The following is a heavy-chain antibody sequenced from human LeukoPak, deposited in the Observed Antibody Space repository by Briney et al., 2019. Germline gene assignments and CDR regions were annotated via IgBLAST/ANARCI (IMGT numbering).Heavy chain of an antibody. J-gene: IGHJ5*02. CDR3: ARGTTGYNWFDP. Sequence: SETLSLTCAVYGGSFSGYYWSWIRQPPGKGLEWIGEINHSGSTYYNPSLKSRVTISVDMSKNQFSLNLSSVTAADTAVYYCARGTTGYNWFDPWGQGTLVTVSS. CDR1: GGSFSGYY. CDR2: INHSGST. D-gene: IGHD4-11*01. V-gene: IGHV4-34*01.